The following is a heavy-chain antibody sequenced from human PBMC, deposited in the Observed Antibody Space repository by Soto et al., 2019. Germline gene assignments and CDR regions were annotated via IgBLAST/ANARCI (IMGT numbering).Heavy chain of an antibody. CDR2: ISAYNGNT. Sequence: QAQLVQSGAEVKKSGASVKVSCKTSGYTFTNYGISWLRQAPGQGLEWMGWISAYNGNTYYAQKLQGRVTMTTDTSTSTAYMELRSLRSDDTAVYYCARGVPATAMLLWDYWGQGTLVTVSS. D-gene: IGHD2-2*01. J-gene: IGHJ4*02. V-gene: IGHV1-18*04. CDR3: ARGVPATAMLLWDY. CDR1: GYTFTNYG.